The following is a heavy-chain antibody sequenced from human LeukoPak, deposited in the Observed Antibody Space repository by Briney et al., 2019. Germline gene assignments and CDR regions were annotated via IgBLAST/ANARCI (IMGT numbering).Heavy chain of an antibody. CDR2: IWYDGSNK. CDR1: GFTFSNSG. V-gene: IGHV3-33*01. Sequence: AGGSLRFSCEASGFTFSNSGMHGVRQAPGKGLEGVAVIWYDGSNKYYGDSVKGRFTISRDNAKNTLYLQMDSLRAEDTAVYYCARTADGDMDVWGQGTTVTVSS. J-gene: IGHJ6*02. D-gene: IGHD7-27*01. CDR3: ARTADGDMDV.